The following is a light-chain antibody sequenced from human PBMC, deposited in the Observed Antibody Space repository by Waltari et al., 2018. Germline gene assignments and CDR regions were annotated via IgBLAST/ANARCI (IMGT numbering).Light chain of an antibody. V-gene: IGLV3-10*01. CDR1: ASPKTY. CDR3: YSGDDSGNQEV. J-gene: IGLJ2*01. CDR2: EDT. Sequence: SYELTQPPSVSVSPGQTARITCPGDASPKTYVYWYQQKSGQAPVLVIYEDTERPPGIPERFSGSSSGTMATLTISGAQVEDEADYYCYSGDDSGNQEVFGGGTKLTVL.